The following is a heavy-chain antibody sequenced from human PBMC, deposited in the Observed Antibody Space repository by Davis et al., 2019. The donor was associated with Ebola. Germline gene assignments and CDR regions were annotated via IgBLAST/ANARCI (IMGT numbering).Heavy chain of an antibody. CDR2: ISSSGSTI. J-gene: IGHJ5*02. CDR3: ARSITGTYNWFDP. Sequence: GESLKISCAASGFTFSSYSMNWVRQAPGKGLEWVSYISSSGSTIYYADSVKGRFTISRDNAKNSLYLQMNSLRAEDTALYYCARSITGTYNWFDPWGQGTLVTVSS. V-gene: IGHV3-48*04. CDR1: GFTFSSYS. D-gene: IGHD1-7*01.